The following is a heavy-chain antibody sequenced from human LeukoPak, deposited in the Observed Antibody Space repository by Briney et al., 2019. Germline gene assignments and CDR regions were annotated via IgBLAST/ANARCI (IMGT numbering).Heavy chain of an antibody. J-gene: IGHJ4*02. CDR2: INPNSGGT. Sequence: ASVKVSCKASEYSFTGYYIHWVRQASGQGLEWMGWINPNSGGTNNAQRFQGRVTMTRETSISTAYMELRRLISDDTAVYYCARFRSSFHSTDSGYSNWFDYWGQGTLVTVSS. CDR1: EYSFTGYY. CDR3: ARFRSSFHSTDSGYSNWFDY. D-gene: IGHD3-22*01. V-gene: IGHV1-2*02.